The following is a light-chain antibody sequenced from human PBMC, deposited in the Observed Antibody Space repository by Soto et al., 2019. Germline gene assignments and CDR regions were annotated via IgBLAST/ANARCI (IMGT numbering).Light chain of an antibody. J-gene: IGLJ2*01. V-gene: IGLV1-40*01. Sequence: QSALTQPPSVSGAPGQWVTISCTGSSSNIGAGYDVHWYQQFPGTAPKLLIYGNNNRPSGVPDRFSGSKSGTSASLAITGLQAEDEADYYCQSYDSSLSVLVFGGGTKLTVL. CDR2: GNN. CDR1: SSNIGAGYD. CDR3: QSYDSSLSVLV.